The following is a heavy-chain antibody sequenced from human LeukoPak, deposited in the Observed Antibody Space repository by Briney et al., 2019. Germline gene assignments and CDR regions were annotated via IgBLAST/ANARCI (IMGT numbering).Heavy chain of an antibody. D-gene: IGHD3-16*01. CDR1: GFTFSDYA. Sequence: GGSLRLSCAASGFTFSDYAMSWVRQAPGKGLEWVAVISYDGSNKYYADSVKGRFTISRDNSKNTLYLQMNSLRAEDTAVYYCARVEGYGDYWGQGTLVTVSS. J-gene: IGHJ4*02. V-gene: IGHV3-30*01. CDR3: ARVEGYGDY. CDR2: ISYDGSNK.